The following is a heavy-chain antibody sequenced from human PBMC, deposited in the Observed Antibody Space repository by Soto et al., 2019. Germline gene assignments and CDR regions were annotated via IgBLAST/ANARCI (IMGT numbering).Heavy chain of an antibody. D-gene: IGHD3-10*01. Sequence: GGSLRLSCAASGFTFSSYAMSWVRQAPGKGLEWVSAISGSGGSTYYADSVKGRFTISRDNSKNTLYLQMNSLRAEDTAVYYCAKNLPYGSGSYYQINDAFDIWGQGTMVTVSS. V-gene: IGHV3-23*01. CDR1: GFTFSSYA. CDR3: AKNLPYGSGSYYQINDAFDI. CDR2: ISGSGGST. J-gene: IGHJ3*02.